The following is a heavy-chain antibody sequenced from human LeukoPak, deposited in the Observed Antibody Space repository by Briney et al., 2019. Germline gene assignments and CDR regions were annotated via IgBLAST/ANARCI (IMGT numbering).Heavy chain of an antibody. Sequence: SETLSLTCTVSGVSISSGSYYWSWIRQPAGKGLEWIGRIYTSGSTNYNPPLKSRVTISVDTSKNQFSLKLSSVTAADTAVYYCARATSFYDILTYYYYMDVWGKGTTVTISS. CDR3: ARATSFYDILTYYYYMDV. J-gene: IGHJ6*03. D-gene: IGHD3-9*01. CDR1: GVSISSGSYY. CDR2: IYTSGST. V-gene: IGHV4-61*02.